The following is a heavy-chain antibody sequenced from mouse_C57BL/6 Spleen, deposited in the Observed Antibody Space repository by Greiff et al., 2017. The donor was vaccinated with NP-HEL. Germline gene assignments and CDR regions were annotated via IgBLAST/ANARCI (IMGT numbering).Heavy chain of an antibody. CDR1: GYAFSSSW. CDR2: IYPGDGDT. Sequence: QVQLQQSGPELVKPGASVKISCKASGYAFSSSWMNWVKQRPGKGLEWIGRIYPGDGDTNYNGKFKGKATLTADKSSSTAYMQLSSLTSEDSAVYFCAKTDYSNYVGYFDYWGQGTTLTVSS. D-gene: IGHD2-5*01. CDR3: AKTDYSNYVGYFDY. V-gene: IGHV1-82*01. J-gene: IGHJ2*01.